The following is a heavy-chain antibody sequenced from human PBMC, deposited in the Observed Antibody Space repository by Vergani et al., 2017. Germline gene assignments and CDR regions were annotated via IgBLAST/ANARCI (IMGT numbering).Heavy chain of an antibody. CDR1: GYTFTGYY. CDR3: ARLLTSNWGSIH. Sequence: QVQLVQSGAEVKKPGASVKVSCKASGYTFTGYYMHWVRQAPGQGLEWMGRINPNSGGTNYAQKFQGRVTMTRDTSISTAYMELRSLRSDDTAVYYGARLLTSNWGSIHWGQGTLVTVAS. D-gene: IGHD7-27*01. J-gene: IGHJ4*02. CDR2: INPNSGGT. V-gene: IGHV1-2*06.